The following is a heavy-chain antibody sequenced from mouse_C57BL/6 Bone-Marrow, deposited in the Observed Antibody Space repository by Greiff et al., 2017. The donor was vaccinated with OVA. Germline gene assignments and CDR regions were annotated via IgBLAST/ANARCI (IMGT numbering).Heavy chain of an antibody. D-gene: IGHD3-2*02. CDR3: AREGGNRDSSGYGYYAMDY. V-gene: IGHV1-55*01. J-gene: IGHJ4*01. CDR2: IYPGSGST. CDR1: GYTFTSYW. Sequence: QVQLQQPGAELVKPGASVKMSCKASGYTFTSYWITWVKQRPGQGLEWIGDIYPGSGSTNYNEKFKSKATLTVDTSSSTAYMQLSSLTSEDSAVYYCAREGGNRDSSGYGYYAMDYWGQGTSVTVSS.